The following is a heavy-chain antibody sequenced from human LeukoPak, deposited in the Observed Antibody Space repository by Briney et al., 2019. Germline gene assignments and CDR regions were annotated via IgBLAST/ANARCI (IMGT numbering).Heavy chain of an antibody. D-gene: IGHD3-22*01. Sequence: GESLKISCKGSGSSFTSYWIGWVRQMPGKALEWMGIIYPGDSDSRYSPSFQGQVTISADKSISTAYLQWSSLKASDTAMYYCARLPVSSGYYYVDYWAREPWSPSPQ. V-gene: IGHV5-51*01. J-gene: IGHJ4*02. CDR1: GSSFTSYW. CDR3: ARLPVSSGYYYVDY. CDR2: IYPGDSDS.